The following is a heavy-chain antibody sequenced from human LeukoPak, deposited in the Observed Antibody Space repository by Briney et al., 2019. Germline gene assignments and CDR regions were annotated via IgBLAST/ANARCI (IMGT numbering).Heavy chain of an antibody. CDR1: GFTFSSYS. CDR3: AREGIVVVPAAMGPWFDP. J-gene: IGHJ5*02. V-gene: IGHV3-21*01. CDR2: ISSSSSYI. D-gene: IGHD2-2*01. Sequence: KPGGSLGLSCAASGFTFSSYSMNWVRQAPGKGLEWVSSISSSSSYIYYADSVKGRFTISRDNAKNSLYLQMNSLRAEDTAVYYCAREGIVVVPAAMGPWFDPWGQGTLVTVSS.